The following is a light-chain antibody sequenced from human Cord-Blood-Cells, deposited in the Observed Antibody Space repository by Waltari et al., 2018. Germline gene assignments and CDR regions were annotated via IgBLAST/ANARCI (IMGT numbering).Light chain of an antibody. CDR1: QSVSSN. J-gene: IGKJ4*01. Sequence: EIVMTQSPGTLSVSPGARATLSCRASQSVSSNLAWYQQKPGQAPRLLIYGASTSATGIPARFSGSGSGTEFTLTISSLQSEDFAVYYCQQYNNWPLLTFGGGTKVEIK. CDR2: GAS. V-gene: IGKV3-15*01. CDR3: QQYNNWPLLT.